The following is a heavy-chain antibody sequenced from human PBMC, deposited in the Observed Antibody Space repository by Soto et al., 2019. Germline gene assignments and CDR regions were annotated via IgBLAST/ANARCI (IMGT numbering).Heavy chain of an antibody. Sequence: GGSLRLSCAASGFTFSSYSMNWVRQAPGKGLEWVSSISSSSSYIYYADSVKGRFTISRDNAKNSLYLQMNSLRAEDTAVYYCARDPSGSNPFDIWGQGKMVTVSS. CDR1: GFTFSSYS. CDR3: ARDPSGSNPFDI. V-gene: IGHV3-21*01. CDR2: ISSSSSYI. D-gene: IGHD1-1*01. J-gene: IGHJ3*02.